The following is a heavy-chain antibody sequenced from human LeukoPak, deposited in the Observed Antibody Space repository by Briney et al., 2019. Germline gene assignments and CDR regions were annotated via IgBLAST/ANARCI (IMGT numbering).Heavy chain of an antibody. CDR3: ARGVHGSGSYYIYYYYYMDV. CDR1: GGSISGHY. V-gene: IGHV4-59*11. D-gene: IGHD3-10*01. Sequence: SETLSLTCSVSGGSISGHYWTWIRQPPGKGLEWIGQIHYTGKPDYNPSLKSRITISVDTSKNQVSLQVSSVTAADTAVYYCARGVHGSGSYYIYYYYYMDVWGKGTTVTVSS. J-gene: IGHJ6*03. CDR2: IHYTGKP.